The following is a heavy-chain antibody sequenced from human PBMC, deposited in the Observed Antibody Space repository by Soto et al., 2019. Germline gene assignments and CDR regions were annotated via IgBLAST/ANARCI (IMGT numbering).Heavy chain of an antibody. Sequence: SVKVSCKASGGTFGSYAISWVRQAPGQGLEWMGGIIPIFGTANYAQKFQGRVTITADESTSTAYMELSSLRSEDTAVYYCARWSRDSSGYLFPFGDAFDIWGQGTMVTVSS. CDR3: ARWSRDSSGYLFPFGDAFDI. J-gene: IGHJ3*02. CDR1: GGTFGSYA. CDR2: IIPIFGTA. V-gene: IGHV1-69*13. D-gene: IGHD3-22*01.